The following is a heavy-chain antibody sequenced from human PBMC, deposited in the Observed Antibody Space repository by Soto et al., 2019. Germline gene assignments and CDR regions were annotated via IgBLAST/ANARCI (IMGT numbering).Heavy chain of an antibody. CDR1: GGTFNTYT. J-gene: IGHJ4*01. Sequence: HVQLVQSGAEVKKPGASVTISCKASGGTFNTYTFSWVRQAAGQGLEWMGSILPIIGTINNIQNFQGRLSITEDQYATTTYLELTSLTSPDPTVYYCGSIARYSFPTSDALDQWGQGTKVTVSS. D-gene: IGHD6-6*01. CDR2: ILPIIGTI. V-gene: IGHV1-69*01. CDR3: GSIARYSFPTSDALDQ.